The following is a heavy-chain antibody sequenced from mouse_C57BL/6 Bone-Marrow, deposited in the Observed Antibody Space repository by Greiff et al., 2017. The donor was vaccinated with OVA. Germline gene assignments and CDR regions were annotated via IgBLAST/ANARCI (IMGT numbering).Heavy chain of an antibody. V-gene: IGHV5-17*01. D-gene: IGHD1-1*01. CDR3: ARGGSSYATDY. Sequence: EVNVVESGGGLVKPGGSLKLSCAASGFTFSDYGMHWVRQAPEKGLEWVAYISSGSSTIYYADTVKGRFTISRDNAKNTLFLQMTSLRSEDTAMYYCARGGSSYATDYWGQGTSVTVSS. CDR1: GFTFSDYG. J-gene: IGHJ4*01. CDR2: ISSGSSTI.